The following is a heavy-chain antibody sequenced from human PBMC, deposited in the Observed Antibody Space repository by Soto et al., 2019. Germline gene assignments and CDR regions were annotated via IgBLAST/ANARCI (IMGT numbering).Heavy chain of an antibody. D-gene: IGHD6-13*01. J-gene: IGHJ4*02. CDR1: GFNFDDFA. CDR3: AKQGQHLDLYYFES. CDR2: ISRNSDNV. Sequence: EVQLVESGGGLVQPGRSLRLSCAASGFNFDDFAMHWVRQAPGKGLEWVSGISRNSDNVGYVGSVKGRFTISRDNAKNSLYLQMNSLRPEDTALYYCAKQGQHLDLYYFESWGRGTLVTVSS. V-gene: IGHV3-9*01.